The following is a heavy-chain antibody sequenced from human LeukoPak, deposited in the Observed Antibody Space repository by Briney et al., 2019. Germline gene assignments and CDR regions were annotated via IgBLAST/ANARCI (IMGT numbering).Heavy chain of an antibody. CDR3: AKSHGDYVWGSYPSAFDI. Sequence: GGSLRLSCAASGFTFSSYAMSWVRQAPGKGLEWVSAISGSGGSTYYADSVKGRFTISRDNSKNTLYLQMNSLRAEDTAVYYCAKSHGDYVWGSYPSAFDIWGRGTMVTVSS. D-gene: IGHD3-16*01. CDR2: ISGSGGST. CDR1: GFTFSSYA. J-gene: IGHJ3*02. V-gene: IGHV3-23*01.